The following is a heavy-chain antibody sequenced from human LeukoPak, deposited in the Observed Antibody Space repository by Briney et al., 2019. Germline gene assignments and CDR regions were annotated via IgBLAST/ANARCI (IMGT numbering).Heavy chain of an antibody. D-gene: IGHD2-21*02. CDR2: ISHDGRSD. Sequence: GGSLRLSCAASGFTFSNYALHWVRQAPGKGLEWVAVISHDGRSDYLADSVKGRFTISRDYSKNTLYLQMNSLRVEDSAMYFCARPPREVVTYYHGLDVWGQGATVIVSS. V-gene: IGHV3-30*04. CDR3: ARPPREVVTYYHGLDV. CDR1: GFTFSNYA. J-gene: IGHJ6*02.